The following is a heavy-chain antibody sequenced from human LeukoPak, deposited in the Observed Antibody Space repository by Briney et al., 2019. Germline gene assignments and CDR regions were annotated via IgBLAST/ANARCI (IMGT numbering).Heavy chain of an antibody. J-gene: IGHJ6*03. CDR2: IYTSGST. D-gene: IGHD1-20*01. CDR3: AGERYNWNPHYYYYMDV. CDR1: GASITGYH. Sequence: SETLSLTCTVSGASITGYHWYWIRQPAGKGLEWIGRIYTSGSTNYKSSLKSRVTMSLDTSKNQFSLKLTSVTAADTAVYYCAGERYNWNPHYYYYMDVWGKGTTVTVSS. V-gene: IGHV4-4*07.